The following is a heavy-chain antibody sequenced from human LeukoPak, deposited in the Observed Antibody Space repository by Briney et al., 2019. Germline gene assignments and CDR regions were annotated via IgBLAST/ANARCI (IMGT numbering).Heavy chain of an antibody. D-gene: IGHD5-12*01. CDR2: ISSSSSYI. V-gene: IGHV3-21*04. CDR3: AREDSGYDYYYGMDV. J-gene: IGHJ6*02. Sequence: GGSRRLSCAASGFTFSSYSMNWVRQAPGKGLEWVSSISSSSSYIYYADSVKGRFTISRDNSKNTLYLQMNSLRAEDTAVYYCAREDSGYDYYYGMDVWGQGTTVTVSS. CDR1: GFTFSSYS.